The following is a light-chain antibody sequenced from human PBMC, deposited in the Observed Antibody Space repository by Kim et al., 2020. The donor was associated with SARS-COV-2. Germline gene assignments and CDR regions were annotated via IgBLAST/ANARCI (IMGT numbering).Light chain of an antibody. J-gene: IGLJ1*01. Sequence: PGQSVTISCTGTSSDIGAYNYVSWYHQHPGTAPKLMICEVTNRPSGVPDRFSGSKSGNTASLTISGLQAEDEADYYCSSYAGGRYVFGTGTKVTVL. CDR2: EVT. CDR3: SSYAGGRYV. CDR1: SSDIGAYNY. V-gene: IGLV2-8*01.